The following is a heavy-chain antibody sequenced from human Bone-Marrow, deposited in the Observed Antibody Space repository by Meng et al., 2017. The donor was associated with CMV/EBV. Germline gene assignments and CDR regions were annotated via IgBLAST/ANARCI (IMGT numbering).Heavy chain of an antibody. CDR2: VKSIASGGTL. Sequence: GGSLRLSCEVSGVRFSNLWMMWVRQSPGKGLEWVGRVKSIASGGTLDYAAPVRGRFTISRDDSRDTLYLQMDSLKTEDTAVYYCSTDVPFSGGALDYWGQGTRVTGSS. D-gene: IGHD2/OR15-2a*01. CDR1: GVRFSNLW. J-gene: IGHJ4*02. CDR3: STDVPFSGGALDY. V-gene: IGHV3-15*01.